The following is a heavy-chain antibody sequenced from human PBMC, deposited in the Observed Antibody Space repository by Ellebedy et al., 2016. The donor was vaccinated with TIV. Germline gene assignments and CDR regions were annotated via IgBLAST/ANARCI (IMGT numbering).Heavy chain of an antibody. CDR3: ARRILTLHDAFDL. V-gene: IGHV3-11*01. Sequence: GGSLRLXXAASGSTFSDHYLSWIRQAPGKGLEWVSYISSSGSTIYYADSVKGRFTISRDNAKNSLYLQMNSLRAEDTAVYYCARRILTLHDAFDLWGQGTMITVSS. D-gene: IGHD2-15*01. J-gene: IGHJ3*01. CDR1: GSTFSDHY. CDR2: ISSSGSTI.